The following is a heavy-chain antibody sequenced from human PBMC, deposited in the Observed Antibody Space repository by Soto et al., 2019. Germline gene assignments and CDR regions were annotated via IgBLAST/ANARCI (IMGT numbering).Heavy chain of an antibody. CDR1: GYSFTSYW. CDR3: ARPMYYYGSGSYRDAFDI. D-gene: IGHD3-10*01. CDR2: IYPGDSDT. Sequence: VESLKISCNGSGYSFTSYWIGWVRQMPGKGLEWMGIIYPGDSDTRYSPSFQGQVTISADKSISTAYLQWSSLKASDTAMYYCARPMYYYGSGSYRDAFDIWGQGTMVTVSS. V-gene: IGHV5-51*01. J-gene: IGHJ3*02.